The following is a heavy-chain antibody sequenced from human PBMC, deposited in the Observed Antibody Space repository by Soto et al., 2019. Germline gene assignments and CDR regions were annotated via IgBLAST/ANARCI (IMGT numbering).Heavy chain of an antibody. J-gene: IGHJ4*02. V-gene: IGHV4-31*03. D-gene: IGHD2-15*01. CDR1: GGSISSGAYY. CDR3: ARDRGFCSGGACYLFDY. Sequence: QVKLQESGPGLVKPSQTLSLTCTVSGGSISSGAYYWNWIRQHPGKGLEWIGYIFHSGSTFYNPPLKSRVTISIDTSKNQFSLKLSSVSAADTAVYYCARDRGFCSGGACYLFDYWGQGALVTVAS. CDR2: IFHSGST.